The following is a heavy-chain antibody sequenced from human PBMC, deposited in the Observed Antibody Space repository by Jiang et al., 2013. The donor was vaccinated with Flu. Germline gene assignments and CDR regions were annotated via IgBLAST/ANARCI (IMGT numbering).Heavy chain of an antibody. CDR3: ATGTWRPSTLDY. V-gene: IGHV5-51*01. CDR2: IYLGDSET. Sequence: SGAEVKKPGESLKISCKSSGFSASNYWIAWVRQMPGKGLEWMGIIYLGDSETRYSPSFQGQVTISADKSTRTAFLQWNSLKASDTAMYYCATGTWRPSTLDYWGLGTLVSVSP. CDR1: GFSASNYW. J-gene: IGHJ4*02.